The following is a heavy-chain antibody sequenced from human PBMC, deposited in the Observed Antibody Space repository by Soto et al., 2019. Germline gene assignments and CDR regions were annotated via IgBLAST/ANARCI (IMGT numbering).Heavy chain of an antibody. D-gene: IGHD3-22*01. Sequence: EVQLLESGGGLVQPGGSLRLACAASGFTFDNYGITWVRQAPGKGLEWVSVITRSGGSTYYTDSVKGRFTISRDNSKNVVYLQMNSLRAEDTAVYYCATAIVVVMSYHFDYWGQGTLVTVSS. J-gene: IGHJ4*02. CDR1: GFTFDNYG. V-gene: IGHV3-23*01. CDR2: ITRSGGST. CDR3: ATAIVVVMSYHFDY.